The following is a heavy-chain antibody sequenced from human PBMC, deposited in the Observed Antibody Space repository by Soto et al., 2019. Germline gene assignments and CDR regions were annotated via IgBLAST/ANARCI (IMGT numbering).Heavy chain of an antibody. V-gene: IGHV3-23*01. J-gene: IGHJ4*02. Sequence: EVQLLESGGGLVQPGGSLRLSCAASGFSIGSSAWSWVRQAPGKGLDWVSTIGGNGVTTFYADSVKGRFTISRDISRNTVLLQMSSLRAEDTALYYCAKSSRYCSGGGCFYYFDYWGQGTLVTVSS. CDR2: IGGNGVTT. CDR3: AKSSRYCSGGGCFYYFDY. CDR1: GFSIGSSA. D-gene: IGHD2-15*01.